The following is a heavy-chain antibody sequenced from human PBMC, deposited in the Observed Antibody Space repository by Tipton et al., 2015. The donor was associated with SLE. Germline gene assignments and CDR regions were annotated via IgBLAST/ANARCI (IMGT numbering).Heavy chain of an antibody. J-gene: IGHJ5*02. Sequence: TLSLTCTVSGGSITSHYWSWIRQPPGKGLEWIGYIYYSGNTNYNPSLKSRVTISVDTSKNQFSLRLTSVSAADTAAYYCARDTGNWGNEFDPWGQGTLVTVSS. V-gene: IGHV4-59*11. CDR3: ARDTGNWGNEFDP. D-gene: IGHD3-16*01. CDR1: GGSITSHY. CDR2: IYYSGNT.